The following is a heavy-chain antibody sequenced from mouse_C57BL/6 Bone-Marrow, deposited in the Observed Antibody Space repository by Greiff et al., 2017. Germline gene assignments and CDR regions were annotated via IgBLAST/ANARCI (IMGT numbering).Heavy chain of an antibody. V-gene: IGHV1-64*01. CDR1: GYTFTSYW. J-gene: IGHJ2*01. Sequence: VQLQQPGAELVKPGASVKLSCKASGYTFTSYWMHWVKQRPGQGLEWIGMIHPNGGSTNYNEKFKGKATLTADKSSSTAYMQLSSLTSDDSAVYYCARRTLNYFDYWGQGTTLTVSS. CDR3: ARRTLNYFDY. CDR2: IHPNGGST.